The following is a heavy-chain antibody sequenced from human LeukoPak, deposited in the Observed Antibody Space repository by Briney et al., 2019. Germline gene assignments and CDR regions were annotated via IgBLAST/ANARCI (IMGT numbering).Heavy chain of an antibody. J-gene: IGHJ4*02. V-gene: IGHV4-59*01. CDR1: SGSISSYY. CDR3: ARGGTISLI. D-gene: IGHD3-3*01. Sequence: SETLSLTCTVSSGSISSYYWSWIRQPPGKGLEWIGYIYYSGSTNYNPSLKSRVTISVDTSKNQFSLKLSSVTAADTAVYYCARGGTISLIWGQGTLVTVSS. CDR2: IYYSGST.